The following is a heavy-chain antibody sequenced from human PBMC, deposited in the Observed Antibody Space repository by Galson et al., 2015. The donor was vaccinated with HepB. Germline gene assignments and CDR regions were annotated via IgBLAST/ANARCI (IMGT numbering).Heavy chain of an antibody. D-gene: IGHD3-22*01. Sequence: QSGAEVKKPGESLKISCKGSGYNFSGYWIGWVRQMPGKGLEWMGTIFPGDSHTRYSPSFQGQVTISAAKSTAYLQWNSLKASDTAMYYCARSSSGPLGYYGMDVWGQGTTVTVSS. J-gene: IGHJ6*02. CDR2: IFPGDSHT. V-gene: IGHV5-51*03. CDR3: ARSSSGPLGYYGMDV. CDR1: GYNFSGYW.